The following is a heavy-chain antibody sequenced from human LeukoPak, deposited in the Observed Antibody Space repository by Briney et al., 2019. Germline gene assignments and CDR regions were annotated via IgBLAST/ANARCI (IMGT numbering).Heavy chain of an antibody. J-gene: IGHJ4*02. CDR1: GLTFTSFA. CDR3: AKGHSAHGTGFDY. CDR2: ISGSGDTT. Sequence: GGSLRLSCAAPGLTFTSFAMSWVRQAPGKGPEWVSAISGSGDTTYYADSVKGRFTISRDNLENTLYTQMNSLRVEDTAVYYCAKGHSAHGTGFDYWGQGTLVIVSS. V-gene: IGHV3-23*01. D-gene: IGHD1-1*01.